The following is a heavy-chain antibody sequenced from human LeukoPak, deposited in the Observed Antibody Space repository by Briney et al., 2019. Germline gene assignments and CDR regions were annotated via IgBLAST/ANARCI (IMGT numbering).Heavy chain of an antibody. V-gene: IGHV3-66*01. CDR1: GFTVSSTD. Sequence: GGSLRLSCAASGFTVSSTDMTWVRQAPGKGLEWVSVIYSDGFTYYADSVKGRFTISRDNSKNTLYLQMNNLRAEDTAVYYCARERYGMDVWGHGTTVTVSS. J-gene: IGHJ6*02. CDR3: ARERYGMDV. CDR2: IYSDGFT.